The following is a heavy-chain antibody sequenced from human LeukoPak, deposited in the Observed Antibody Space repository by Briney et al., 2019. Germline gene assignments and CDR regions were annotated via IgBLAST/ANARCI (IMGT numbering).Heavy chain of an antibody. CDR2: FDPEDGET. CDR3: ATENHGVPHYDILTAGNWFDP. D-gene: IGHD3-9*01. J-gene: IGHJ5*02. V-gene: IGHV1-24*01. Sequence: ASVKVSCKVSGYTLTELSMHWVRQAPRKGLEWMGGFDPEDGETIYAQKFPGRVTMTEDTSTDTAYMELSSLRSEDTAVYYCATENHGVPHYDILTAGNWFDPWGQGTLVTVSS. CDR1: GYTLTELS.